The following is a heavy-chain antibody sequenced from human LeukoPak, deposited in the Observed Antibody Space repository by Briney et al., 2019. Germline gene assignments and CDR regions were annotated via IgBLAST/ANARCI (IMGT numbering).Heavy chain of an antibody. CDR2: INPNSGGT. D-gene: IGHD4-17*01. V-gene: IGHV1-2*02. CDR3: ASVYGDLTLDASDI. Sequence: ASVKVSCKASGYTFTGYYMHWVRQAPGQGLEWMGWINPNSGGTNYAQKFQGRVTMTRDTSISTAYMELSRLRSDDTAVYYCASVYGDLTLDASDIWGQGTMVTVSS. J-gene: IGHJ3*02. CDR1: GYTFTGYY.